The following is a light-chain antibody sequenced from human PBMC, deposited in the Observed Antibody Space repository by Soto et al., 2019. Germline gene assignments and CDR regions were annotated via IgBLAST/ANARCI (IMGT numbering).Light chain of an antibody. J-gene: IGLJ2*01. V-gene: IGLV2-14*01. CDR1: SSDVGYYNH. Sequence: QSVLTQPASVSGSPGQSITISCTGTSSDVGYYNHVSWYQQHPGKAPKLMIYEVTKRPSGVSNRFSGSKSGNTASLTISGLQAEDEADDYCSSYTSSSTLVFGGGTQLTVL. CDR2: EVT. CDR3: SSYTSSSTLV.